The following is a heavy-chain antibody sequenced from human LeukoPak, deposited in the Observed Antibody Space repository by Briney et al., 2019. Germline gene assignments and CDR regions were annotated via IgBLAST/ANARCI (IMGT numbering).Heavy chain of an antibody. J-gene: IGHJ6*02. V-gene: IGHV3-48*03. CDR3: ARADIVVVPAAIGLWFGESLGPYYGMDV. Sequence: TGGSLRLSCAASGFILSTYEMNWVRQAPGKGLEWVSYISSSGSTIYYADSVKGRFTISRDNAKNSLYLQMNSLRAEDTAVYYCARADIVVVPAAIGLWFGESLGPYYGMDVWGQGTTVTVSS. D-gene: IGHD2-2*01. CDR2: ISSSGSTI. CDR1: GFILSTYE.